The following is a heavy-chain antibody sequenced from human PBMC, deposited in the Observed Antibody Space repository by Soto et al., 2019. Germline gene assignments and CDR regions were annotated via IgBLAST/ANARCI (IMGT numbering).Heavy chain of an antibody. Sequence: PGESLKISCKGSGYSFTSYWISWVRQMLGKGLEWMGRIDPSDSYTNYSPSFQGHVTISADKSIDTAYLQWSSLKASDTAMYYCARQKEDRYGSGSYYYYYGMDVWGQGTTVTVSS. CDR2: IDPSDSYT. D-gene: IGHD3-10*01. CDR3: ARQKEDRYGSGSYYYYYGMDV. CDR1: GYSFTSYW. J-gene: IGHJ6*02. V-gene: IGHV5-10-1*01.